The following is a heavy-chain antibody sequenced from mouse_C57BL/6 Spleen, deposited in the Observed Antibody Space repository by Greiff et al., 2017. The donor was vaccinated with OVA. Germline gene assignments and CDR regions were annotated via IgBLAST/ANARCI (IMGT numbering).Heavy chain of an antibody. D-gene: IGHD1-1*02. Sequence: EVQVVESGGGLVKPGGSLKLSCAASGFTFSDYGMHWVRQAPEKGLEWVAYISSGSSTIYYADTVKGRFTITRDNAKNTLFLQMTSLRSEDTAMYYCARSLGSHWYFDVWGTGTTVTVSS. CDR3: ARSLGSHWYFDV. CDR2: ISSGSSTI. CDR1: GFTFSDYG. V-gene: IGHV5-17*01. J-gene: IGHJ1*03.